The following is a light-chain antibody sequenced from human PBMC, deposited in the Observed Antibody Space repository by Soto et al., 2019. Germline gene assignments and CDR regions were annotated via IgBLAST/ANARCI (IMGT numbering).Light chain of an antibody. V-gene: IGKV2-28*01. CDR2: LGS. J-gene: IGKJ4*01. Sequence: DIVFTQSPLSLPVTPGEPASISCRSSQRLLQRNGYNYLDWYLQKPGQSPQLLIYLGSNRASGVPDRFSGSGSGTDCTLKISRVAAEDVEIYYCMQALQPTLSFGGGTKVELK. CDR1: QRLLQRNGYNY. CDR3: MQALQPTLS.